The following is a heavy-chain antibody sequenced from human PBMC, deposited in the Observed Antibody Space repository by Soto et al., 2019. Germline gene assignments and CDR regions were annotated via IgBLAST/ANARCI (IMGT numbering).Heavy chain of an antibody. CDR2: IKSKTDGGTT. J-gene: IGHJ4*02. D-gene: IGHD1-26*01. V-gene: IGHV3-15*07. CDR1: GFTFSNAW. Sequence: EVQLVESGGGLVKPGGSLRLSCAASGFTFSNAWMNWVRQAPGKGLEWVGRIKSKTDGGTTDYAAPVKGRFTISRDDSKNTLYLQMNSLKTEDTAVYYCTSRYSGSYYENYFDYWGQGTLVTVSS. CDR3: TSRYSGSYYENYFDY.